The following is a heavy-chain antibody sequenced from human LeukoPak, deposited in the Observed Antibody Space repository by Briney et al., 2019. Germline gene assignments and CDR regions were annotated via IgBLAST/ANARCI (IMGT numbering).Heavy chain of an antibody. J-gene: IGHJ4*02. D-gene: IGHD3-22*01. CDR2: INSSSSYI. Sequence: GSLRLSFSASWFPFNSYSMNWVRPAPGKGLEWVSSINSSSSYIYYADSVKGRFTISRDNAKNSLYLQMNSLRAEDTAVYYCARDLLFYYDSSGYYPFDYWGQGTLVTVSS. V-gene: IGHV3-21*01. CDR1: WFPFNSYS. CDR3: ARDLLFYYDSSGYYPFDY.